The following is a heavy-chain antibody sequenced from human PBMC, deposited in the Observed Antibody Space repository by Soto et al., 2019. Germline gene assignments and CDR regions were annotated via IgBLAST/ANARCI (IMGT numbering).Heavy chain of an antibody. CDR3: AREVVSKRPVSFWFDP. CDR1: GGSISSGGYY. V-gene: IGHV4-31*03. Sequence: QVQLQESGPGLVKPSQTLSLTCTVSGGSISSGGYYWSWIRQHPGKGLEWIGYIYYSGSTYYNPSLKSRVTISVDTSKNQFSLKLSSVTAADTAVYYCAREVVSKRPVSFWFDPWGQGTLVTVSS. J-gene: IGHJ5*02. D-gene: IGHD3-10*01. CDR2: IYYSGST.